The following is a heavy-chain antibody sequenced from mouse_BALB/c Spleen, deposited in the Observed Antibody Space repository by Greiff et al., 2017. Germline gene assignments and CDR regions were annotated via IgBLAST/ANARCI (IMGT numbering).Heavy chain of an antibody. CDR3: ARDSSGYVDY. CDR2: ISYSGST. Sequence: VQLKESGPGLVKPSQSLSLTCTVTGYSITSVYAWNWIRQFPGNKLEWMGYISYSGSTSYNPSLKSRISITRDTSKNQFFLQLNSVTTEDTATYYCARDSSGYVDYWGQGTTLTVSS. D-gene: IGHD3-2*01. J-gene: IGHJ2*01. V-gene: IGHV3-2*02. CDR1: GYSITSVYA.